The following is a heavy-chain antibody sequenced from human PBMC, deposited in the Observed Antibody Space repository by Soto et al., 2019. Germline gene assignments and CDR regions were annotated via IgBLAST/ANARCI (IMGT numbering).Heavy chain of an antibody. Sequence: GGSLRLSCAASGFTFSSYAMHWVRQAPGKGLEWVAVISYDGSNKYYADSVKGRFTISRDNSKNTLYLQMNSLRAEDTAVYYCARDRKDYWGQGTLVTVSS. CDR2: ISYDGSNK. CDR3: ARDRKDY. CDR1: GFTFSSYA. V-gene: IGHV3-30-3*01. J-gene: IGHJ4*02.